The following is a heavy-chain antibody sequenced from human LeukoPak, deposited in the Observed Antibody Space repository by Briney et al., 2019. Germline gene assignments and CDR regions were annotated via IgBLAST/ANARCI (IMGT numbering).Heavy chain of an antibody. CDR3: AHSSGDRRLDY. D-gene: IGHD7-27*01. CDR2: IYWNDDK. Sequence: ESGPTLVNPTQTLTLTCTFSGFSLSTSGVGVGRIRQPPGKALEWLALIYWNDDKRYSPFLKNRLTITKDTSKNQVVLTMTNMDPVDTATYYCAHSSGDRRLDYWGQGTLVTVSS. CDR1: GFSLSTSGVG. V-gene: IGHV2-5*01. J-gene: IGHJ4*02.